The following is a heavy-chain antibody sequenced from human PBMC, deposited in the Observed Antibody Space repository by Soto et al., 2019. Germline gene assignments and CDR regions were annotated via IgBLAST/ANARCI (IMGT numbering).Heavy chain of an antibody. CDR2: IIPIFGTA. Sequence: QVQLVQSGAEVKKPGSSVKVSCKAPGGTFSSYAISWVRQAPGQGLEWMGGIIPIFGTANDAQKFQGRVTITADVSTSTGYMELSSLRSEDTAVYYCARSQGGSSSLDIYYYYYYGMDVWGQGTTVTVSS. D-gene: IGHD2-15*01. CDR1: GGTFSSYA. CDR3: ARSQGGSSSLDIYYYYYYGMDV. J-gene: IGHJ6*02. V-gene: IGHV1-69*01.